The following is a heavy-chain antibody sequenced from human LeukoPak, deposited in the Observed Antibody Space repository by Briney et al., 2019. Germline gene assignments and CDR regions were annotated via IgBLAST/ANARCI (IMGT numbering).Heavy chain of an antibody. CDR3: AKQRIGGPRFDP. D-gene: IGHD4-23*01. V-gene: IGHV3-30-3*02. Sequence: PGGSLRLSCAASGFTFSSYATHWVRQAPGKGLEWVAVISYDGSNKYYADSVKGRFTISRDNSKNTLYLQMNSLRAEDTAVYYCAKQRIGGPRFDPWGQGTLVTVSS. J-gene: IGHJ5*02. CDR2: ISYDGSNK. CDR1: GFTFSSYA.